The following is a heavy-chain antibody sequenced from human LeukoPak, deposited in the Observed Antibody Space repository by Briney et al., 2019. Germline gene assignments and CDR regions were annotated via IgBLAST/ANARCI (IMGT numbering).Heavy chain of an antibody. J-gene: IGHJ3*02. Sequence: GGSLRLSCAASRFTFSSYSMIWVRQAPGKGLEWVSSISSSSSYIYYADSVKGRFTIYRDNAKNSLYLQMNRLRAEDTAVYYCAREKDYGDFGNAFDIWGQGTMVTGSS. CDR3: AREKDYGDFGNAFDI. D-gene: IGHD4-17*01. V-gene: IGHV3-21*01. CDR2: ISSSSSYI. CDR1: RFTFSSYS.